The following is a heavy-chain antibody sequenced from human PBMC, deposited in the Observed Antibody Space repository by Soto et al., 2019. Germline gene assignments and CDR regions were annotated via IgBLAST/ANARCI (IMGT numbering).Heavy chain of an antibody. Sequence: PGGSLRLSCAASGFTFSSYAMGWVRQAPGKGLEWVSGISDSGGSTYYADSVKGRFTISRDNSKNMLYLQMNSLRAEDAAVYYCAKDVQHYSSGSLDYWGQGTLVTVSS. CDR2: ISDSGGST. CDR3: AKDVQHYSSGSLDY. J-gene: IGHJ4*02. CDR1: GFTFSSYA. V-gene: IGHV3-23*01. D-gene: IGHD6-19*01.